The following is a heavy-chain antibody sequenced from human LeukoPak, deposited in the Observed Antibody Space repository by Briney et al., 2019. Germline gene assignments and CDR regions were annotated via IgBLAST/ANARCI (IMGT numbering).Heavy chain of an antibody. CDR2: ISFDATKE. V-gene: IGHV3-30*01. CDR1: GFTFSNYA. CDR3: ARFKVGTNTTQKNAFDI. D-gene: IGHD1-1*01. J-gene: IGHJ3*02. Sequence: GGSLRLSCAASGFTFSNYAMHWVRQAPGKGLEWVAVISFDATKEYFAKSVKGRFTISRDNSKATLYLQMHRLRIEDTALYFCARFKVGTNTTQKNAFDIWAEGQWSPSPQ.